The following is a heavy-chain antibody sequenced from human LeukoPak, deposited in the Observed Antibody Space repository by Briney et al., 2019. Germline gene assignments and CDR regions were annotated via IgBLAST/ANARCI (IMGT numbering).Heavy chain of an antibody. J-gene: IGHJ6*03. CDR1: GGTFNSYA. Sequence: SVKVSCKASGGTFNSYAISWVRQAPGQGLEWMGRIIPIFGTANYAQKFQGRVTITTDESTSTAYMELSSLRSEDTAVYYCARVAVAGNYYYYYMDVWGKGTTVTVSS. D-gene: IGHD6-19*01. V-gene: IGHV1-69*05. CDR2: IIPIFGTA. CDR3: ARVAVAGNYYYYYMDV.